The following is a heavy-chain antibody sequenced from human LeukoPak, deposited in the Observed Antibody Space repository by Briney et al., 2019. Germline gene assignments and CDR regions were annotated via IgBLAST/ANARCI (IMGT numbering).Heavy chain of an antibody. J-gene: IGHJ5*02. CDR3: ARVLPGQWLGWFDP. D-gene: IGHD6-19*01. CDR2: IYYSGTT. CDR1: GGSISSTSYY. Sequence: SETLSLTCTVSGGSISSTSYYWGWIRQPPRKGLEWIGSIYYSGTTYYNPSLKTRVIISVDTSKDQFSLKLSSVTAADTAVYYCARVLPGQWLGWFDPWGQGTLVTVSS. V-gene: IGHV4-39*07.